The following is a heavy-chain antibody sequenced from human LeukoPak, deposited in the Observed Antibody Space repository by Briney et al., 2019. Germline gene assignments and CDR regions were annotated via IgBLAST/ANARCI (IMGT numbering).Heavy chain of an antibody. J-gene: IGHJ4*02. CDR3: VGLEGSGSHGVY. CDR2: IYPGDSDT. V-gene: IGHV5-51*01. D-gene: IGHD3-10*01. Sequence: NRGESLKISCTASGYSFINYWIGWARQMPGKGLEWMGIIYPGDSDTRYEPSFQGQVTISADKSIGTAYLQWSSLKASDTAMYFCVGLEGSGSHGVYWGQGTLVTVSS. CDR1: GYSFINYW.